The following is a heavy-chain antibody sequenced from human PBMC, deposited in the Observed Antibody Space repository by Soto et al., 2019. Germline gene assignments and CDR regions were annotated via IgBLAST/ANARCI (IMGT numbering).Heavy chain of an antibody. D-gene: IGHD3-10*01. V-gene: IGHV1-69*01. J-gene: IGHJ1*01. CDR3: ARDRDDYGSGNYYNRIDF. CDR1: GGIFSTYA. Sequence: QVQLVQSGAEVKKPGSSVKVSCKASGGIFSTYAISWLRQAPGQGLEGMGGIIPIFGTPNYAQRVQGRVTSTADESTSTAYMELSRLRSEDTAVYYCARDRDDYGSGNYYNRIDFWGQGTLVTVSS. CDR2: IIPIFGTP.